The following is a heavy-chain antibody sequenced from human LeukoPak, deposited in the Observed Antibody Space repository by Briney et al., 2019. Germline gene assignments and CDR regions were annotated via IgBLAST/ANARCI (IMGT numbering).Heavy chain of an antibody. J-gene: IGHJ4*02. CDR2: IIPIFGTA. V-gene: IGHV1-69*05. Sequence: SVKVSCKTSGGTFSSYAISWVRQAPGQGLEWMGRIIPIFGTANYAQKFQGRVTITTDESTSTAYMELSSLRSEDTAVYYCARERDIAVAGIYYFDYWGQGTLVTVSS. D-gene: IGHD6-19*01. CDR1: GGTFSSYA. CDR3: ARERDIAVAGIYYFDY.